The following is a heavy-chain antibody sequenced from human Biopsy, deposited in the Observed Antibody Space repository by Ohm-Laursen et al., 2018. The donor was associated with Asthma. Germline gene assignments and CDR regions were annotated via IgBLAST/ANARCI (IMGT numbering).Heavy chain of an antibody. CDR1: GFTFDDYA. D-gene: IGHD3-22*01. CDR2: IYSGGGT. J-gene: IGHJ4*02. Sequence: SLRLSCSASGFTFDDYAMHWVRQAPGKGLEWVSVIYSGGGTYYADSVQGRVTISRDNSKNTLSLQMNSLRAEDTAVYYCARGDSSNWSHYYFDYWGQGTLVTVSS. V-gene: IGHV3-53*01. CDR3: ARGDSSNWSHYYFDY.